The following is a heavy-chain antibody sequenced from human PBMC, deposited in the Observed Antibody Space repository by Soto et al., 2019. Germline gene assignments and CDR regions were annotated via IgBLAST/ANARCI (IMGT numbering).Heavy chain of an antibody. J-gene: IGHJ4*02. CDR2: VFHSGTT. Sequence: SETLSLTCSVSGYSINSGYYWGWIRQSPGKGLEWIGSVFHSGTTYSTPSLKTRLTISVDTSKNQFSLDLNAVTAADTAVYERGRDFGDLHEFCRGADYCCQG. D-gene: IGHD3-3*01. V-gene: IGHV4-38-2*02. CDR3: GRDFGDLHEFCRGADY. CDR1: GYSINSGYY.